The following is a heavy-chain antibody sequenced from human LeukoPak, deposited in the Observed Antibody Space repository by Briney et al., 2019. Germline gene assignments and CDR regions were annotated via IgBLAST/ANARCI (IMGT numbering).Heavy chain of an antibody. D-gene: IGHD2-15*01. CDR2: ISASGGSS. CDR1: GFTFTRYA. CDR3: AKALGGSLYSLDY. J-gene: IGHJ4*02. Sequence: GGSLRLSCVGSGFTFTRYAMSWVRQAPGKGLEWVSTISASGGSSYYADSVKGRFAISRDNSKNTLYLQMNSLRAEDTAVYYCAKALGGSLYSLDYWGQGTLVTVSS. V-gene: IGHV3-23*01.